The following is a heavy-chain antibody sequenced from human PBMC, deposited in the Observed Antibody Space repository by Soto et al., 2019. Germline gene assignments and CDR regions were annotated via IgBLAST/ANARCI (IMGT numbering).Heavy chain of an antibody. V-gene: IGHV3-74*01. CDR3: ARRRVGLRLGELSGDAFDI. CDR2: INSDGSST. CDR1: GFTFSSYW. Sequence: GGSLRLSCAASGFTFSSYWMHWVRQAPGKGLVWVSRINSDGSSTSYADSVKGRFTISRDNAKNTLYLQMNSLRAEDTAVDYCARRRVGLRLGELSGDAFDIWGQGTMVTVSS. J-gene: IGHJ3*02. D-gene: IGHD3-16*02.